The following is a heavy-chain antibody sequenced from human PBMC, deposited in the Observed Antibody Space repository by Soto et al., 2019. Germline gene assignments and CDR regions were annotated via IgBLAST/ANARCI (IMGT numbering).Heavy chain of an antibody. CDR3: AKGQVGTWYLPFDY. V-gene: IGHV3-11*01. Sequence: GGSLRLSCAASGFTFSDYYMSWIRQAPGKGLEWVSYISSSGSIIYYADSVKGRFTISRDNAKNSLYLQLNSLRAEDTAVYYCAKGQVGTWYLPFDYWGLGTLVTVSS. J-gene: IGHJ4*02. CDR2: ISSSGSII. CDR1: GFTFSDYY. D-gene: IGHD6-13*01.